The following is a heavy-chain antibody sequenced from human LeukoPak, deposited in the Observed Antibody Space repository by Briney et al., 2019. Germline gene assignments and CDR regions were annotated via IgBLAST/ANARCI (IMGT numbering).Heavy chain of an antibody. J-gene: IGHJ4*02. V-gene: IGHV3-30*02. CDR2: IRYDGSNK. CDR1: GFTFSSYG. CDR3: AKGHYSTTWPPHFDY. Sequence: GGSLRLSCAASGFTFSSYGMHWVRQAPGKGLEWVAFIRYDGSNKYYADSVKGRFTISRDNSKNTLYLQMNSLRAEDTAVYSCAKGHYSTTWPPHFDYWGQGTLVTVPS. D-gene: IGHD2/OR15-2a*01.